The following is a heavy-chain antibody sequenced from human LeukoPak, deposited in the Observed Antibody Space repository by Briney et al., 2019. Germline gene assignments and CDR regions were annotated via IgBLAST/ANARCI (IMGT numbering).Heavy chain of an antibody. Sequence: SETLSPTCSVSGYSISSDYYWGWIRPPPGKGLEWIGNIHHSGSTYYNPSLKSRVTISVDTSKNQFSLKLSSVTAADTAIYYCARVPYCSSSSCYLFFDYWGQGTLVTVSS. CDR1: GYSISSDYY. V-gene: IGHV4-38-2*02. D-gene: IGHD2-2*01. CDR3: ARVPYCSSSSCYLFFDY. CDR2: IHHSGST. J-gene: IGHJ4*02.